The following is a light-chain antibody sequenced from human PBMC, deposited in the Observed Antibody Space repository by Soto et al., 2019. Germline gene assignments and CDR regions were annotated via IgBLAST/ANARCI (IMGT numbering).Light chain of an antibody. Sequence: EIVLTQSPGTLSLSPGERATLSCRASQSDSSTSLAWYQQKPGQAPRLIIHGASSRATGIPDRFSDSGSGTDFTLTISRLEPEDFPVYFCQKYGSLASYTFGQGTKLEIK. CDR1: QSDSSTS. CDR3: QKYGSLASYT. J-gene: IGKJ1*01. CDR2: GAS. V-gene: IGKV3-20*01.